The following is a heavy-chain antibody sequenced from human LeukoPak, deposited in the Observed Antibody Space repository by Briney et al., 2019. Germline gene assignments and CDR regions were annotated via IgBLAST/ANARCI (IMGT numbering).Heavy chain of an antibody. CDR1: GFTFSTYA. CDR3: ARHWEWAFDI. Sequence: GGSLRLSCAASGFTFSTYAITWVRQAPGKGLEWVANIKADGSEKYYVDSVRGRFTISRDNAKNSLSLQMNSLRADDTAVYYCARHWEWAFDIWGQGTMVTVSS. J-gene: IGHJ3*02. CDR2: IKADGSEK. D-gene: IGHD7-27*01. V-gene: IGHV3-7*01.